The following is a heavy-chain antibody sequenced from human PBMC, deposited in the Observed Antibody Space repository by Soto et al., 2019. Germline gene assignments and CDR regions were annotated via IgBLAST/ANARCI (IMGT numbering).Heavy chain of an antibody. CDR2: INHSGST. J-gene: IGHJ6*02. CDR3: ARTMVRGVIMLYYYGMDV. CDR1: GGSFIGYY. Sequence: PSETLSPNCTVQGGSFIGYYWSGIRQPPGKGLEWIGEINHSGSTNYNPSLKSRVTISVDTSKNQFSLKLSSVTAADTAVYYCARTMVRGVIMLYYYGMDVWGQGTTVTVSS. V-gene: IGHV4-34*01. D-gene: IGHD3-10*01.